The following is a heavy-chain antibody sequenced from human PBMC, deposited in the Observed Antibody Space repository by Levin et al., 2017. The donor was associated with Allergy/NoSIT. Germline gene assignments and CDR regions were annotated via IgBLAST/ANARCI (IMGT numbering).Heavy chain of an antibody. CDR2: ISGSGGST. CDR1: GFTFSGYA. Sequence: RGESLKISCAASGFTFSGYAMSWVRQAPGKGLEWVSTISGSGGSTYYADSVKGRFTISRDNSKNTLYLQMNSLRAEDTAVYYCARDNQWALDYWGQGALVTVSS. CDR3: ARDNQWALDY. V-gene: IGHV3-23*01. D-gene: IGHD1-14*01. J-gene: IGHJ4*02.